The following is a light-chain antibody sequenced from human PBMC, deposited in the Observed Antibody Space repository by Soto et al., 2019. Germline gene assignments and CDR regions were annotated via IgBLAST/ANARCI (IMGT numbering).Light chain of an antibody. CDR2: DAS. Sequence: EIVLTQSPATLSLSPGERATLSCRASQSVSRYLAWYQQKPDQAPRLLIYDASSRATGIPARFSGSGSGTEFTLTISSLEPEDFAVYYCQQRSNWPVTFGQGTRVDIK. V-gene: IGKV3-11*01. J-gene: IGKJ1*01. CDR1: QSVSRY. CDR3: QQRSNWPVT.